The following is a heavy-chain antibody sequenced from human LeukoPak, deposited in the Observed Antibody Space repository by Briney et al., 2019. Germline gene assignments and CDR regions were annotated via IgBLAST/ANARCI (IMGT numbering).Heavy chain of an antibody. CDR3: VRGPRYYDDSGFHYGVFDI. D-gene: IGHD3-22*01. Sequence: GGSLRLSCAASGFTFSDYYMSWVRQAPGKGLQWVSVIYPGGDIYYADSVKGRFIISIDNSKNTLSLQMNSLTADDTAVYYCVRGPRYYDDSGFHYGVFDIWGQGTVVTVSS. J-gene: IGHJ3*02. V-gene: IGHV3-53*01. CDR1: GFTFSDYY. CDR2: IYPGGDI.